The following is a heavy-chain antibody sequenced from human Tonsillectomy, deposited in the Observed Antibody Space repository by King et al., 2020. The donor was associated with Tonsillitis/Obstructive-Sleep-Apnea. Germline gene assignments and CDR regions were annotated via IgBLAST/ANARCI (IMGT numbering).Heavy chain of an antibody. Sequence: QLQESGPGLVKPSETLSLTCTVSGGSISSRSYYWGWIRQPPGKGLEWIATIYYDGTTYYNPSLKSRVTMSVDTSSNQFSLKLRSVTATDTAVYYCVRHQEEGAGNYYSYVAVGGKGT. D-gene: IGHD3-16*01. J-gene: IGHJ6*03. CDR1: GGSISSRSYY. V-gene: IGHV4-39*01. CDR3: VRHQEEGAGNYYSYVAV. CDR2: IYYDGTT.